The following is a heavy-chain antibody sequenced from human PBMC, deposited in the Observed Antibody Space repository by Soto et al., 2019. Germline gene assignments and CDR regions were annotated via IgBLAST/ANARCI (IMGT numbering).Heavy chain of an antibody. Sequence: SETLSLTCVVSGGSVTTNAYYWTWIRQSPGKGLEWIGYIHDNGRTHYNPSLKSRVIMSRDMSENKISLKLSSVAIADTAVYYCARLPDIFGWPFDYWGQGTLVTVPQ. CDR1: GGSVTTNAYY. J-gene: IGHJ4*02. CDR3: ARLPDIFGWPFDY. D-gene: IGHD3-9*01. CDR2: IHDNGRT. V-gene: IGHV4-61*08.